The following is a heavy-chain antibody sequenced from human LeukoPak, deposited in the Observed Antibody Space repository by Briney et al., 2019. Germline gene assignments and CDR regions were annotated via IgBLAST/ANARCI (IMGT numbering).Heavy chain of an antibody. D-gene: IGHD3-16*01. CDR1: GFTFTAYA. CDR2: IHDDGIVT. CDR3: ARGRGWVDH. V-gene: IGHV3-7*01. Sequence: PGGSLRLSCAASGFTFTAYAMSWFRQTPEKGLEWVANIHDDGIVTHYVDSVKGHFTISRDNARNSVNLQLNSLRVEDTALYYCARGRGWVDHWGQGTLVTVSS. J-gene: IGHJ4*02.